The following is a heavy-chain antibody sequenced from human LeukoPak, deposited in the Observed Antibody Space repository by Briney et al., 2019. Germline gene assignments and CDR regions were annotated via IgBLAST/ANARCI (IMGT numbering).Heavy chain of an antibody. D-gene: IGHD6-13*01. CDR3: AGVSKSATTGTVLDY. J-gene: IGHJ4*02. Sequence: PGGSLRLSCAASGFTVSNNYMSWVRQAPGKGLEWVSLIYSGGNTYYADPVKGRLTISRDNSKNTLYLQMNSLRAEDTAVYYCAGVSKSATTGTVLDYWGQGTLVTVSS. CDR2: IYSGGNT. V-gene: IGHV3-53*01. CDR1: GFTVSNNY.